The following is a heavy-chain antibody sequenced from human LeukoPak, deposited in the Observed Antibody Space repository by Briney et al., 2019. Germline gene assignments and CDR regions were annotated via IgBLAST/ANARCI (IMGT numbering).Heavy chain of an antibody. CDR2: ISSSSCI. J-gene: IGHJ6*03. Sequence: GGSLRLSCAASGFTFSSYSMNWVRQAPGKGLEWVSSISSSSCIYYADSVKGRFTISRDNAKNSLYLQMNSLRAEDTAVYYCARGQEYRSYYYMDVWGKGTTVTVSS. D-gene: IGHD2-2*01. V-gene: IGHV3-21*01. CDR1: GFTFSSYS. CDR3: ARGQEYRSYYYMDV.